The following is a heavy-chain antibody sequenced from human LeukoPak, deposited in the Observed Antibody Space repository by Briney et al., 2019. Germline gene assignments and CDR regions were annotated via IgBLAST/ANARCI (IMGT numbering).Heavy chain of an antibody. CDR1: GYSFTGYW. Sequence: GESLKISCKGFGYSFTGYWIGWVRQMPGKGLEWMGVIYPGDSDTRYSPSFQGQVTISADKSIRTAYLQWSSLKASDTAMYYCARSSVEVAAQIDYWGQGTLVTVSS. CDR3: ARSSVEVAAQIDY. D-gene: IGHD2-15*01. J-gene: IGHJ4*02. CDR2: IYPGDSDT. V-gene: IGHV5-51*01.